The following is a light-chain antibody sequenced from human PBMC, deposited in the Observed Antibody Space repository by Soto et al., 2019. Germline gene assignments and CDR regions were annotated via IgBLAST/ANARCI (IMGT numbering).Light chain of an antibody. Sequence: DIQLTQSPSFLSASVGDRVTITCRASQGISSYLAWYQQKPGKAPMLLIYAASTLQSGVPSTFSGSGSGTEFTLKFSSLQTEDFATYDCQQLNSYPRTFGQGTTVEIK. CDR2: AAS. V-gene: IGKV1-9*01. CDR3: QQLNSYPRT. CDR1: QGISSY. J-gene: IGKJ1*01.